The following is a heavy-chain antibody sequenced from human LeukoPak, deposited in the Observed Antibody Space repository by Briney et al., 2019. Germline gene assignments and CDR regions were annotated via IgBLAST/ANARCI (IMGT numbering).Heavy chain of an antibody. Sequence: PGGSLRLSCAASGFTVSSNYMSWVRQAPGKGLEWVSVIYSGGTTYYADSVKGRSTISRDNSKNTLYLQMNSLRADDTAVYYCARDLVGATEEAFDNWGQGTLVTVSS. V-gene: IGHV3-66*01. CDR3: ARDLVGATEEAFDN. CDR2: IYSGGTT. J-gene: IGHJ4*02. D-gene: IGHD1-26*01. CDR1: GFTVSSNY.